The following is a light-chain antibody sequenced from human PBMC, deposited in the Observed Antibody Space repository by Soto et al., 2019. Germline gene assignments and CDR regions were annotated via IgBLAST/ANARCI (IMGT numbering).Light chain of an antibody. Sequence: QSVLTQPASVSGSPGQSITISCTGTSSDVGGYNYVSWYQQHPGKAPKLMIYEVSHRPSGVSTRFSGSKSGNTASLTISGLQAEDEADYYCSSYTSSSTLYVFGTGTKLTVL. CDR3: SSYTSSSTLYV. V-gene: IGLV2-14*01. CDR2: EVS. J-gene: IGLJ1*01. CDR1: SSDVGGYNY.